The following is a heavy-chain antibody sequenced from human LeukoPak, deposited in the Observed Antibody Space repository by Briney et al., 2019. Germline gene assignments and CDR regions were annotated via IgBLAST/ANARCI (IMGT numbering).Heavy chain of an antibody. V-gene: IGHV3-9*01. CDR1: GIHFYDYS. CDR3: AKLSVAASLDY. CDR2: ISWNSGSI. D-gene: IGHD5-12*01. J-gene: IGHJ4*02. Sequence: SPKPFRSTLGIHFYDYSHDLGPQGSRKGLELVSGISWNSGSIGYADSVKGRFTISRDNAKNSLYLQMNSLRAEDTALYYCAKLSVAASLDYWGQGTLVTVSS.